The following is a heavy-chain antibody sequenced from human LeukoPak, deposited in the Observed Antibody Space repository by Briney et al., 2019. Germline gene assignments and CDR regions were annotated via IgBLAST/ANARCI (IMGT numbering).Heavy chain of an antibody. CDR3: ARTPQGTTMVRGVIANYYYYYYMDV. CDR2: IYYSGST. J-gene: IGHJ6*03. Sequence: PSDTLSLTCTVSGGSISSYYWSWIRQPPGKGLEWIGDIYYSGSTNYNPSLKSRVTISVDTSKNQFSLKLGSVTAADTAVYYCARTPQGTTMVRGVIANYYYYYYMDVWGKGTTVTVSS. V-gene: IGHV4-59*01. D-gene: IGHD3-10*01. CDR1: GGSISSYY.